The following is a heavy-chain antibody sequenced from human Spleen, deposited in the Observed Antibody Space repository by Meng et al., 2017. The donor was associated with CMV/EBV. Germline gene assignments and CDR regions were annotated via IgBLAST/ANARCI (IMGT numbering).Heavy chain of an antibody. V-gene: IGHV3-48*03. J-gene: IGHJ4*02. D-gene: IGHD1-20*01. CDR2: ISGSGSTK. Sequence: LSFYEMHWVRQAPGKGLEWVSYISGSGSTKYYADSVRGRFTISRDNAENSLYLQMHSLRAEDTAVYYCAKVTGTTDYWGLGTMVTVSS. CDR3: AKVTGTTDY. CDR1: SFYE.